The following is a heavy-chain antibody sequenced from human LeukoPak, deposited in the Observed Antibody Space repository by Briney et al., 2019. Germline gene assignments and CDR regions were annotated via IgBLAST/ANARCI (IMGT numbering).Heavy chain of an antibody. V-gene: IGHV3-43D*03. CDR2: ISWDGGST. J-gene: IGHJ4*02. CDR1: GFTFGDYA. Sequence: GGSLRLSCAASGFTFGDYAMHWVRQAPGKGLEWVSLISWDGGSTYYADSVKGRFTISRDNSKNSLYLQMNSLRAEDTALYYCAKDISQDYGDPVDFDYWGQGTLVTVSS. D-gene: IGHD4-17*01. CDR3: AKDISQDYGDPVDFDY.